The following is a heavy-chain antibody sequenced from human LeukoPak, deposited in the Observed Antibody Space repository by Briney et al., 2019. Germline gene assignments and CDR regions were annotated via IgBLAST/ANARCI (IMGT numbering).Heavy chain of an antibody. Sequence: SQTLSLTCTVSGGSISTFYWSWVRQPPGKGLEWIGYISYSGSTNYNPSLKSRVTISVDTSKNQFSLNLSSVTAADTAVYYCARHFSGAAPGLVWGQGTLLTVSS. J-gene: IGHJ4*02. CDR2: ISYSGST. D-gene: IGHD6-6*01. CDR1: GGSISTFY. CDR3: ARHFSGAAPGLV. V-gene: IGHV4-59*08.